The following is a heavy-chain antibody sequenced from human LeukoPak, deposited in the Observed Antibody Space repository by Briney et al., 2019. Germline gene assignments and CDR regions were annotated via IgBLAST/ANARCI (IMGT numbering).Heavy chain of an antibody. Sequence: PGGSLRLSCAASGFTFSSYGMHWVRQAPGKGLEWVAVISYDGSNKYYADSVKGRFTISRDNSKNTLYLQMNSLRAEDTAVYYCAKDPFRGYSYGSIDYWGQGTLVTVSS. J-gene: IGHJ4*02. D-gene: IGHD5-18*01. CDR3: AKDPFRGYSYGSIDY. CDR2: ISYDGSNK. V-gene: IGHV3-30*18. CDR1: GFTFSSYG.